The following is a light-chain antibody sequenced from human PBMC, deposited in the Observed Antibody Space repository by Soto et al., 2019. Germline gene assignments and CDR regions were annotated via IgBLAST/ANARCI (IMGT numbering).Light chain of an antibody. CDR2: GNS. CDR3: QSYDSSLRVV. V-gene: IGLV1-40*01. Sequence: QSVLTQPPSVSGAPGQRVTISCTGSSSNIGAGYDVHWYQQLPGTAPKLLIYGNSNRPSGVPDRFSGSKSGTSASLAITGLKDEAEADYYCQSYDSSLRVVFGGGTKLTVL. CDR1: SSNIGAGYD. J-gene: IGLJ2*01.